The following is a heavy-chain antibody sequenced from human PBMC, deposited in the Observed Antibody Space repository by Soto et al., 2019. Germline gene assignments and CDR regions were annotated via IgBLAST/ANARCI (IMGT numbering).Heavy chain of an antibody. CDR2: IDPKSGDT. J-gene: IGHJ6*02. D-gene: IGHD6-13*01. CDR3: ARAGPRSAAAGIIYYYYDMDV. Sequence: ASVKVSCKTSGYTFTGYYMHWMRQAPGQGLEWMGWIDPKSGDTDYAQKFQGWVTMTRDTSMSTVYMEVSRLRSDDTAVYYCARAGPRSAAAGIIYYYYDMDVWGQGTTATVSS. CDR1: GYTFTGYY. V-gene: IGHV1-2*04.